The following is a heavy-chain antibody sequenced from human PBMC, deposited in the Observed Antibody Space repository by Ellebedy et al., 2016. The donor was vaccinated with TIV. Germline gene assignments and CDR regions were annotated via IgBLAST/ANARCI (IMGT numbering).Heavy chain of an antibody. CDR1: GFNFDDYA. CDR2: ISWDGGNT. CDR3: AKDNSPVGVIDYFDC. D-gene: IGHD3-10*01. V-gene: IGHV3-43D*03. Sequence: GGSLRLXXAASGFNFDDYAMHWVRQVPGKGLEWVSLISWDGGNTIYADSVKGRFTISRDNSKNSLYLHMNSLTTEDTAVYYCAKDNSPVGVIDYFDCWGQGTLVTVSS. J-gene: IGHJ4*02.